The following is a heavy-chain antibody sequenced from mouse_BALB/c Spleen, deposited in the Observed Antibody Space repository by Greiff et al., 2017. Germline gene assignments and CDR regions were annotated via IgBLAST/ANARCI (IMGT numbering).Heavy chain of an antibody. CDR3: VRQHYGNYEAMDY. J-gene: IGHJ4*01. CDR2: IRSKSNNYAT. Sequence: EVQLVESGGGLVQPKGSLKLSCAASGFTFNTYAMNWVRQAPGKGLEWVARIRSKSNNYATYYADSVKDRFTISRDDSQSMLYLQMNNLKTEDTAMYYCVRQHYGNYEAMDYWGQGTSVTVSS. V-gene: IGHV10-1*02. D-gene: IGHD2-1*01. CDR1: GFTFNTYA.